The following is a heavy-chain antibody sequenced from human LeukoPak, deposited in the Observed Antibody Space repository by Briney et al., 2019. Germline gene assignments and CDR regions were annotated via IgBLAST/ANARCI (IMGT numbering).Heavy chain of an antibody. CDR3: ARDSNSGSSGYYFNLLDY. D-gene: IGHD3-22*01. J-gene: IGHJ4*02. CDR2: ISSSSSYT. CDR1: GFTFSSYA. Sequence: GGSLRLSCAASGFTFSSYAMNWVRQAPGKGLEWVSYISSSSSYTNYADSVKGRFTISRDNAKNSLYLQMNSLRAEDTAVYYCARDSNSGSSGYYFNLLDYWGQGTLVTVSS. V-gene: IGHV3-21*05.